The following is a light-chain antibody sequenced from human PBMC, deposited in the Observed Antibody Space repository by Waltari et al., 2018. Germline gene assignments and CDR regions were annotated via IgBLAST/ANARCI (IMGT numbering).Light chain of an antibody. CDR1: RNDVGVYNY. V-gene: IGLV2-11*01. CDR2: DVS. J-gene: IGLJ3*02. Sequence: SAMTQPRSVSGSPGQSVTISCTGSRNDVGVYNYVSWYQHNPGKAPKLMIYDVSKRPAGVPGRFSCSKAGNAASLTSSGLQAEDEADYYCCSYAGSYTWVFGRGTKLTVL. CDR3: CSYAGSYTWV.